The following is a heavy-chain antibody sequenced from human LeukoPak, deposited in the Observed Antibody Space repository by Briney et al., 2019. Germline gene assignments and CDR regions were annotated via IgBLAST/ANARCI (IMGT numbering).Heavy chain of an antibody. CDR3: ARVYSSSWYSGYLYMDV. V-gene: IGHV3-21*01. CDR2: ISYRSSDI. D-gene: IGHD6-13*01. J-gene: IGHJ6*03. CDR1: EFTLSSYN. Sequence: GGSLRLSCAASEFTLSSYNMKWVRQAPGKGLEWVSSISYRSSDIEYADSVKGRFTISRDNAKQLLYLQMSSLRAEDTAVYYCARVYSSSWYSGYLYMDVWGQGTTVTVFS.